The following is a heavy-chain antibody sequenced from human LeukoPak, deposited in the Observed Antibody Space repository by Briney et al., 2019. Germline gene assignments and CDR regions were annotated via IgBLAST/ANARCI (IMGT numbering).Heavy chain of an antibody. D-gene: IGHD3-10*01. CDR1: GFTVSSNY. J-gene: IGHJ4*02. CDR3: ARSSLWFGADY. Sequence: GGSLRLSCAASGFTVSSNYMSWVRRAPGKGLEWVSVVYSGGSTYYADSVKGRFTISRDNSKNTLYLQMHSLRAEDTAVYYCARSSLWFGADYWGQGTLVTVSS. V-gene: IGHV3-53*01. CDR2: VYSGGST.